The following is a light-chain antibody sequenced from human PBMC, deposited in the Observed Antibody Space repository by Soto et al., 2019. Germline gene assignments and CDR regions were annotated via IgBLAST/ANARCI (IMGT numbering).Light chain of an antibody. Sequence: GDRVTITCRASRDIRSYLSWYHQKPGKPPKLLIYEASDLQIGVPSRFSGSGSGTTFTLTITSLQPEDFATYYCQQSFYAPPTFGQGTKVDI. J-gene: IGKJ1*01. CDR1: RDIRSY. CDR3: QQSFYAPPT. CDR2: EAS. V-gene: IGKV1-39*01.